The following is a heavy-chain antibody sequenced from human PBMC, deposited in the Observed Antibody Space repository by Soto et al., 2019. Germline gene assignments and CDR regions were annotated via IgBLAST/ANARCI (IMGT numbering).Heavy chain of an antibody. V-gene: IGHV3-7*01. CDR2: INPDGSAT. CDR3: ARDRWYSAFDI. Sequence: EVQLVESGGGLVQPGGSRRLHCAASGFTFTTSWMDWVRQAPGKGLEWVASINPDGSATFHLDSVKGRFTISRDNAMNSVYLQMSNLRAEDTALYYCARDRWYSAFDIWGQGTMVNVS. CDR1: GFTFTTSW. D-gene: IGHD1-26*01. J-gene: IGHJ3*02.